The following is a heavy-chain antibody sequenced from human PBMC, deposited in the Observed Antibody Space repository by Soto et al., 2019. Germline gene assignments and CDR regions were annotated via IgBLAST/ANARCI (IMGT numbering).Heavy chain of an antibody. CDR1: GFIFSDHY. Sequence: EVPLVESGGGLVQPGGSLRLSCAASGFIFSDHYMDWVRQAPGEGLEWVGRARDKTNSYSTEYAASVRGRFTVSRDDSKNSLYLQMNSLKTEDTAVYYCVRVGLGKTKDFDYWGQGTLVTVSS. V-gene: IGHV3-72*01. J-gene: IGHJ4*02. CDR2: ARDKTNSYST. D-gene: IGHD6-19*01. CDR3: VRVGLGKTKDFDY.